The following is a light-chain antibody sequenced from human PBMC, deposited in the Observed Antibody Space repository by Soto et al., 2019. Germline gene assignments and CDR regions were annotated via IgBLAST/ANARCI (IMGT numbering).Light chain of an antibody. CDR3: QQFSSYPLT. V-gene: IGKV3-20*01. J-gene: IGKJ4*01. CDR2: DAS. Sequence: ETVLTQSPATLSLSPGERATLSCRASQSVNSYLAWYQQKPGQAPRLLIYDASSRATGIPDRFSGGGSGTDFTLTISRLEPEDFAVYYCQQFSSYPLTVGGGTKFDIK. CDR1: QSVNSY.